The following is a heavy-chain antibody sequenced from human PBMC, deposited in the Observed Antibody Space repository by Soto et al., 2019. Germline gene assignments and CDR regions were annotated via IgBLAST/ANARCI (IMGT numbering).Heavy chain of an antibody. CDR3: ARDDATPVDYFDY. CDR1: GFTFSSYA. Sequence: GGSLRLSCAASGFTFSSYAMHWVRQAPGKGLEWVAVISYDGSNKYYADSVKGRFTISRDNSKNTLYLQMNSLRAEDTAVYYCARDDATPVDYFDYWGQGTLVTVSS. D-gene: IGHD2-15*01. J-gene: IGHJ4*02. CDR2: ISYDGSNK. V-gene: IGHV3-30-3*01.